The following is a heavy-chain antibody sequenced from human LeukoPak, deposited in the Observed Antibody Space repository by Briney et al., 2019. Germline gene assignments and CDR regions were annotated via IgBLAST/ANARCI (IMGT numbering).Heavy chain of an antibody. Sequence: SETLSLTCTVSGASISRDYWSWFRQPPGKGLEWIGYVYYTGSTNYNPSLKSRVTISVDTSKNQFSLKLSSVTAADTAVYYCARDKYGGNFWNAFDSGGQGTMVTVSS. J-gene: IGHJ3*02. CDR3: ARDKYGGNFWNAFDS. D-gene: IGHD4-23*01. V-gene: IGHV4-59*12. CDR1: GASISRDY. CDR2: VYYTGST.